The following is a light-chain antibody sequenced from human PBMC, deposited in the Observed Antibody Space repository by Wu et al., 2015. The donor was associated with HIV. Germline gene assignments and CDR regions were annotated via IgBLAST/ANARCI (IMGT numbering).Light chain of an antibody. V-gene: IGKV3-15*01. Sequence: EIVMTQSPVTLSVSPGERATLSCRASQRVSDNVAWYQQKPGQAPRLLIYGAPIRATGVPARFSGTWSGTEFTLTVSSLQSEDSAVYYCQQYNSWPPWTFGQGTKVEIK. J-gene: IGKJ1*01. CDR1: QRVSDN. CDR2: GAP. CDR3: QQYNSWPPWT.